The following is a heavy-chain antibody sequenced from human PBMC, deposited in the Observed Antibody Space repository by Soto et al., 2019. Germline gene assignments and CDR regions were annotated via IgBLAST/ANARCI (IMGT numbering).Heavy chain of an antibody. V-gene: IGHV3-23*01. Sequence: VGSLRLSCAASGFTFSSCAMGWVRQAPGKGLEWVSDIIDSGGSTYYADAVKGRFTISRDNSKSTLYLQMNSLRAEDTAVYYCAKGYASGGYYRPLGYWGQGTLVTVSS. D-gene: IGHD3-10*01. CDR1: GFTFSSCA. J-gene: IGHJ4*02. CDR3: AKGYASGGYYRPLGY. CDR2: IIDSGGST.